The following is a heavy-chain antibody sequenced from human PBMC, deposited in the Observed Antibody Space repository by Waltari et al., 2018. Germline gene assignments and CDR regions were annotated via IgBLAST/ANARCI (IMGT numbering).Heavy chain of an antibody. V-gene: IGHV1-69-2*01. CDR1: GYTFTDYY. CDR2: VDPEDGET. Sequence: EVQLVQSGAEVKKPGATVKIPCKASGYTFTDYYMHWVQQAPGKGLEWMGRVDPEDGETTYAEKFQGRVTITADTSTDTAYMELSGLRSGDTAVYYCSSPGGSGFDALTIWGQGTMVTVSS. J-gene: IGHJ3*02. CDR3: SSPGGSGFDALTI. D-gene: IGHD3-22*01.